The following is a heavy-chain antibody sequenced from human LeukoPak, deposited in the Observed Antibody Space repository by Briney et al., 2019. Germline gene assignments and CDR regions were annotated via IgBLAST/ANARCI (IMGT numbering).Heavy chain of an antibody. CDR1: GGTFSSYA. J-gene: IGHJ3*02. CDR3: ARDFGTSAPDEAFDI. D-gene: IGHD3-10*01. Sequence: SVTVSCTASGGTFSSYAISWVRQAPGQGLEWMGGIIPIFGTANYAQKFQGRVTITADESTSTAYMELSSLRSEDTAVYYCARDFGTSAPDEAFDIWGQGTMVTVSS. V-gene: IGHV1-69*01. CDR2: IIPIFGTA.